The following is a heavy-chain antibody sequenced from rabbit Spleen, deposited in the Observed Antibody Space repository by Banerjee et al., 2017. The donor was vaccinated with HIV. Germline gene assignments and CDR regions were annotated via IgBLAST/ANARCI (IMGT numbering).Heavy chain of an antibody. Sequence: QEQLVESGGGLVKPEGSLKLSCTASRFSFSNKAVMCWVRQAPGKGLEWIACINVITGKAVYANWAKGRSTFSKSSSTTVTLQMTSLTAADTATYFCARDTSSSFSSYGMDLWGPGTLVTVS. V-gene: IGHV1S45*01. CDR2: INVITGKA. CDR3: ARDTSSSFSSYGMDL. J-gene: IGHJ6*01. D-gene: IGHD1-1*01. CDR1: RFSFSNKAV.